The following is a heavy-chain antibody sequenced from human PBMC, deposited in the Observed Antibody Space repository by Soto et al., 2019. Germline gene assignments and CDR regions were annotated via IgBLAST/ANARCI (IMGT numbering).Heavy chain of an antibody. J-gene: IGHJ4*02. CDR1: GGSFNRHT. D-gene: IGHD3-22*01. V-gene: IGHV1-69*01. Sequence: QVQLVQSGAEVRKPGSSGRVSCKASGGSFNRHTISWVRQAPGQGLEWMGGIIPSFGTANHAKKFQGRVTIIADESTSTVYMELSSLRSDDTAIYYCARGWGYDSTDYYYAYWGQGTLVIVSS. CDR2: IIPSFGTA. CDR3: ARGWGYDSTDYYYAY.